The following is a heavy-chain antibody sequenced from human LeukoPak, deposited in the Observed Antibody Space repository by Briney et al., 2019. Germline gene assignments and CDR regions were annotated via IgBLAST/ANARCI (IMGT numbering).Heavy chain of an antibody. CDR1: GYTFTGYG. Sequence: ASVKVSCKASGYTFTGYGISWVRQAPGQGLEWMGWISAYNGNTNYAQKVQGRVTMTTDTSTSTAYMELWSLRSDDTAVYYCARGELWFGELLQDYWGQGTLVTVPS. CDR3: ARGELWFGELLQDY. J-gene: IGHJ4*02. V-gene: IGHV1-18*04. D-gene: IGHD3-10*01. CDR2: ISAYNGNT.